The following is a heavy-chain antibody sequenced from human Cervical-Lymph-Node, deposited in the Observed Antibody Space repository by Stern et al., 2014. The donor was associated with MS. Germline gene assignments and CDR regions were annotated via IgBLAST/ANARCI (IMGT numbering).Heavy chain of an antibody. Sequence: VQLVESGGGLVKPGGSLRLSCAASGFTFRNAWMTWIRQAPGTGLERGGRIKSKTDGGTTDYAAPVKGRFTISRDDSKNTLYLQMNSLKTEDTAVYYCTTLDRSYPYYYYGMDVWGQGTTVTVSS. D-gene: IGHD1-26*01. CDR1: GFTFRNAW. V-gene: IGHV3-15*01. CDR2: IKSKTDGGTT. CDR3: TTLDRSYPYYYYGMDV. J-gene: IGHJ6*02.